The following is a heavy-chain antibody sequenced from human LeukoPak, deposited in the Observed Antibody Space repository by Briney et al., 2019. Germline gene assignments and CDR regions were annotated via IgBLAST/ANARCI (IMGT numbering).Heavy chain of an antibody. D-gene: IGHD3-22*01. Sequence: ASVKVSCKASGYTFTGYYIHWVRQVPGQGLEWMGWINPSSDETNYAQKFQGRVTMTRDTSISTAYMELSRLRSDDTAVYYCARDAGAMIVAADAFDIWGQGTMVTVSS. V-gene: IGHV1-2*02. CDR3: ARDAGAMIVAADAFDI. CDR2: INPSSDET. J-gene: IGHJ3*02. CDR1: GYTFTGYY.